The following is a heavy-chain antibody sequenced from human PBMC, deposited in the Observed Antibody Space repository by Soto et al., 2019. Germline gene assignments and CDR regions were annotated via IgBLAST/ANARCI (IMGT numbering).Heavy chain of an antibody. Sequence: SETLSLTCAVYGGSFSGYYWRWIRQPPGKGLAWIGEIHHSGSTNYIPSLKSRVTMSVDTSKNQFSLKLSSVTAADTAVYFCARGRAAAGTEGWFDPWGQGTLVTVFS. D-gene: IGHD6-13*01. V-gene: IGHV4-34*01. J-gene: IGHJ5*02. CDR3: ARGRAAAGTEGWFDP. CDR1: GGSFSGYY. CDR2: IHHSGST.